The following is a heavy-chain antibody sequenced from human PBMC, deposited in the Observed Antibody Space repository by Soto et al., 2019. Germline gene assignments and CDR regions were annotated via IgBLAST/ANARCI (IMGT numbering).Heavy chain of an antibody. Sequence: EVQLVESGGGLVKPGGSLRLSCAASGFTFSSYSMNWVRQAPGKGLEWVSSISSSSSYIYYADSVKGRFTISRDNAXISLYLQMNSLRAEDTAVYYCAREGSYYDRRGYFDYWGQGTLVTVSS. CDR2: ISSSSSYI. CDR1: GFTFSSYS. J-gene: IGHJ4*02. CDR3: AREGSYYDRRGYFDY. V-gene: IGHV3-21*01. D-gene: IGHD3-22*01.